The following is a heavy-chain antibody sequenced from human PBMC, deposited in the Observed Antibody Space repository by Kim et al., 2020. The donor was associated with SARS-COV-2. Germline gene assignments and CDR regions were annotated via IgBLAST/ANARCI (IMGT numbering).Heavy chain of an antibody. CDR1: GFTFSSYS. D-gene: IGHD2-8*01. Sequence: GGSLRLSCAASGFTFSSYSMHWVRQAPGKGLEWVAVISYDGSNKYYADSVKGRFTISRDNSKNTLYLQMNSLRAEDTAVYYCARSANGVFNWFDPWGQGTLVTVSS. V-gene: IGHV3-30-3*01. CDR2: ISYDGSNK. CDR3: ARSANGVFNWFDP. J-gene: IGHJ5*02.